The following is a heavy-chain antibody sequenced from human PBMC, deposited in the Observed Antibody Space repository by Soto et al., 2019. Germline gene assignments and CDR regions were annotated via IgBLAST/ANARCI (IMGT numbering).Heavy chain of an antibody. CDR2: IIPIFGTA. D-gene: IGHD2-2*01. CDR1: GGTFSSYA. J-gene: IGHJ4*02. CDR3: ARNRVVTAAHSPFDY. Sequence: SVKVSCKASGGTFSSYAISWVRQAPGQGLEWMGGIIPIFGTANYAQKFQGRVTITADESTSTAYMELSSLRSEDTAVYYCARNRVVTAAHSPFDYWGQGTLVTVSS. V-gene: IGHV1-69*13.